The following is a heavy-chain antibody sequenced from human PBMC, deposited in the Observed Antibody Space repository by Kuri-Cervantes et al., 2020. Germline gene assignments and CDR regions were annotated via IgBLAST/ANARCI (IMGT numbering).Heavy chain of an antibody. Sequence: GEALKIPFAASGFTFSSYAMSWVRQAPGKGLEWVSAIIGTGANTYYAHSVKGRFTISRDNSQNTLYLQMDSLRAEDTAVYYCAKAASLSSGYHFVVWGQGTLVTVSS. CDR2: IIGTGANT. CDR1: GFTFSSYA. D-gene: IGHD3-22*01. V-gene: IGHV3-23*01. J-gene: IGHJ4*02. CDR3: AKAASLSSGYHFVV.